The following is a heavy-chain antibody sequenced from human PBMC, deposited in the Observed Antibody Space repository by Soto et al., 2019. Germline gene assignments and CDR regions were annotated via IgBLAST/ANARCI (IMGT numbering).Heavy chain of an antibody. D-gene: IGHD3-3*02. CDR3: SKYAATIFGSVGYLDY. CDR2: ISGIGGTT. Sequence: PGGSLILSCAASGFSFSSYAMNWVRQAPGKGLEWVSGISGIGGTTYNADSVRGRYTISRDNSKKTLYLQMNSLRAEDTAIYYCSKYAATIFGSVGYLDYWGQGALVTVSS. CDR1: GFSFSSYA. J-gene: IGHJ4*02. V-gene: IGHV3-23*01.